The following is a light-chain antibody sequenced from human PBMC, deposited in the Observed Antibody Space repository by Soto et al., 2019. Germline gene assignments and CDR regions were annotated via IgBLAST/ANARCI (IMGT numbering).Light chain of an antibody. CDR1: QSVSSN. CDR3: QQYNTRPQT. V-gene: IGKV3-15*01. J-gene: IGKJ1*01. Sequence: EIVLTQSPGILSLYPGERATLSCRASQSVSSNLAWYQHKPGQPPRLLISGASTRATGVPDRFSGSGSETEFALTISSLQSEDFTVYFCQQYNTRPQTFGQGTKVDI. CDR2: GAS.